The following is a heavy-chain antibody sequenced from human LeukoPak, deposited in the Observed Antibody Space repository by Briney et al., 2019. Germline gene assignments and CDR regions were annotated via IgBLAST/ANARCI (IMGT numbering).Heavy chain of an antibody. D-gene: IGHD3-10*01. J-gene: IGHJ6*02. CDR1: GYTFTSYA. V-gene: IGHV1-3*01. Sequence: ASVKVSCKASGYTFTSYAMHWVRQAPGQRLEWMGWINAGNGNTKYSQKFQGRVTITRDTSASTAYMELSSLRSEDTAVYYCASVVRGADYYYYGMDVWGQGTTVTVS. CDR2: INAGNGNT. CDR3: ASVVRGADYYYYGMDV.